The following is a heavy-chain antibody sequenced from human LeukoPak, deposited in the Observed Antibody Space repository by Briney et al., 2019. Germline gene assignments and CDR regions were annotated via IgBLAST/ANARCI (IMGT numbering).Heavy chain of an antibody. J-gene: IGHJ4*02. CDR2: IVYYGST. V-gene: IGHV4-38-2*02. CDR3: ARDDYNNPGGSEY. CDR1: GYSISSGYF. Sequence: PSETLSLTCSVSGYSISSGYFWAWIRQPPGKGLEWIGNIVYYGSTHYNPSLKSRVTISAYMSKNQFSLKLSSVTAADTAIYYCARDDYNNPGGSEYWGQGTLVTVSS. D-gene: IGHD4-11*01.